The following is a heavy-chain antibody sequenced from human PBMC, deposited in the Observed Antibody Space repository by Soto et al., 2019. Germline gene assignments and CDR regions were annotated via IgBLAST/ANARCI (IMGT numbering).Heavy chain of an antibody. CDR3: ARGYCSGGSCYYHYYHLAV. J-gene: IGHJ6*03. Sequence: ASVKVSCKASGYTFTSYYMHWVRQAPGQGLEWMGIINPSGGSTSYAQKFQGRVTMTRDTSTSTVYMELSSLRSEDTAVYYCARGYCSGGSCYYHYYHLAVWGKGTTVTVSS. V-gene: IGHV1-46*03. D-gene: IGHD2-15*01. CDR1: GYTFTSYY. CDR2: INPSGGST.